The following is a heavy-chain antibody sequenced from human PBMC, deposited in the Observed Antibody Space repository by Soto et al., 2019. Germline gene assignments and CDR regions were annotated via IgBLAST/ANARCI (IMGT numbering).Heavy chain of an antibody. CDR3: ARASCGDTCHYRIDY. Sequence: EVQLLESGGGLVQPGGSLRLSCAAADSTFDSHAMSWVRRAPGKGLEWVSSITGGGDITYYADSVKGRFTISRDNFKNTLYLQMHSLRGEDTAVYYCARASCGDTCHYRIDYWGQGTLVTVSS. CDR1: DSTFDSHA. CDR2: ITGGGDIT. D-gene: IGHD2-21*01. J-gene: IGHJ4*02. V-gene: IGHV3-23*01.